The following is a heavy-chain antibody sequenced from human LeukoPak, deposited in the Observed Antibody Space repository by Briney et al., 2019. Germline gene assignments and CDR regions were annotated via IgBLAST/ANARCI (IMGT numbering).Heavy chain of an antibody. J-gene: IGHJ6*02. CDR1: GYTFTSYA. D-gene: IGHD3-22*01. CDR2: INTNTGNP. Sequence: ASVKVSCKASGYTFTSYAMNWVRQATGQGLEWMGWINTNTGNPTYAQGFTGRFVFSLDTSVSTAYLQISSLKAEDTAVYYCARERITMIVVVPYGMDVWGQGTTVTVSS. CDR3: ARERITMIVVVPYGMDV. V-gene: IGHV7-4-1*02.